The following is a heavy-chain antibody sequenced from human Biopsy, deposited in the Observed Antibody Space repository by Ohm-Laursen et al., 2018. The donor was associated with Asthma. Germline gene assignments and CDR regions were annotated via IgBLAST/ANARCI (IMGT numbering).Heavy chain of an antibody. Sequence: TLSLTCTVSGGSITSSSYYWTWIRQPPGKGLEWIGESTQGGGTTFNPSLKSRVTISIDSSKSQLSLKVRSVTAADTAVYYCARGPEWNGLDVWGQGTTVTVSS. V-gene: IGHV4-39*07. CDR1: GGSITSSSYY. CDR2: STQGGGT. D-gene: IGHD3-3*01. J-gene: IGHJ6*02. CDR3: ARGPEWNGLDV.